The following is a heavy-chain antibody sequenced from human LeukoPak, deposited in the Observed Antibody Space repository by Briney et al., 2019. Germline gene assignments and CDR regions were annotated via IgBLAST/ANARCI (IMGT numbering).Heavy chain of an antibody. CDR1: GFTFSSYG. Sequence: GGSLRLSCAASGFTFSSYGMHWVRQAPGKGLEWVAVISYDGSNKYYADSVKGRFTISRDNSKNTLYLQMNSLRAEDTAVYYCAKDRPPYSSGWFFGYWGQGTLVTVSS. CDR3: AKDRPPYSSGWFFGY. J-gene: IGHJ4*02. CDR2: ISYDGSNK. V-gene: IGHV3-30*18. D-gene: IGHD6-19*01.